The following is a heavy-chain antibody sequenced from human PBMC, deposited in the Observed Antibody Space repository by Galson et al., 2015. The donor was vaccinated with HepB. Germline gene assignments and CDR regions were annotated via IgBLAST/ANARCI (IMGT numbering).Heavy chain of an antibody. Sequence: SVKVSCKASGYTFTGYYMHWVRQAPGQGLEWMGRINPNSGSTNYAQKFQGRVTMTRDTSISTAYMELSRLRSDDTAVYYCARGGFDWLLGPKDYYYYYYMDVWGKGTTVTVSS. CDR2: INPNSGST. CDR1: GYTFTGYY. CDR3: ARGGFDWLLGPKDYYYYYYMDV. V-gene: IGHV1-2*06. D-gene: IGHD3-9*01. J-gene: IGHJ6*03.